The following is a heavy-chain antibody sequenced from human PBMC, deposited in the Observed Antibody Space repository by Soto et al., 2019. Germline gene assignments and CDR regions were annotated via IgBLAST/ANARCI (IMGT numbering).Heavy chain of an antibody. V-gene: IGHV4-28*03. Sequence: QVQLQESGPGLVKPSDTLSLTCAVSGYSISSSNWWGWIRQPPGKGREWIGYIYYSGTTYYNPSLTSRVTMSVDTSKNQIALKQTSVPAVDTAVYYWARGEVQRPVEYWGQGALVTVAS. D-gene: IGHD1-26*01. CDR1: GYSISSSNW. CDR3: ARGEVQRPVEY. CDR2: IYYSGTT. J-gene: IGHJ4*02.